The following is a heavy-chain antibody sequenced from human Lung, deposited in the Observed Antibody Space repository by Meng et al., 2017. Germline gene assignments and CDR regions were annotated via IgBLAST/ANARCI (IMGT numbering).Heavy chain of an antibody. J-gene: IGHJ5*02. D-gene: IGHD3-10*01. Sequence: QVQLQESGSGLVKPSQTLSLTCTVSGGSISSGGYYWSWFRQHPGKGLEWIGYIHDSGSTYYNPSLKSRVTISADTSKNQFSLKLSSVTAADTAVYYCARASYGSGSPLGESWFDPWGQGTLVTVSS. CDR1: GGSISSGGYY. V-gene: IGHV4-31*03. CDR2: IHDSGST. CDR3: ARASYGSGSPLGESWFDP.